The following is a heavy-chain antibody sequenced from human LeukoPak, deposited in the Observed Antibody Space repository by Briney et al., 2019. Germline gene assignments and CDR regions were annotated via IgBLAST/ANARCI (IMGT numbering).Heavy chain of an antibody. J-gene: IGHJ5*02. Sequence: SETLSLTCTVSGASVSRNWWSWVRQPPGKGLEWIGEIHHSGGTNYNPSLKSRVTMSLDNSNNHFSLKLSSVTAADTAVYYCASHGLVWSFDPWGQGTLVTVSS. CDR2: IHHSGGT. V-gene: IGHV4-4*02. CDR1: GASVSRNW. D-gene: IGHD3-10*01. CDR3: ASHGLVWSFDP.